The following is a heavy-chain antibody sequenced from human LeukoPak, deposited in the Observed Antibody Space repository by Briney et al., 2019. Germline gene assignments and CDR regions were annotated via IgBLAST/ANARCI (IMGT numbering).Heavy chain of an antibody. Sequence: PSQTLSLTCTVSGGSISSGGYYWSWNRQPPGKGLEWIGYIYYSGSTYYNPSLKSRVTISVDTSKNQFSLKLSSVTAADTAVYYCARDYGGNPDSSYFDYWGQGTLVTVSS. J-gene: IGHJ4*02. V-gene: IGHV4-30-4*08. CDR1: GGSISSGGYY. D-gene: IGHD4-23*01. CDR3: ARDYGGNPDSSYFDY. CDR2: IYYSGST.